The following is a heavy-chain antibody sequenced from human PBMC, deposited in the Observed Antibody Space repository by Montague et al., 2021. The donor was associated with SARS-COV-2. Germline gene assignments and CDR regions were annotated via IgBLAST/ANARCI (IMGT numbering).Heavy chain of an antibody. V-gene: IGHV4-59*01. CDR1: GGSISSYH. Sequence: SETLSLTCTVSGGSISSYHWSWIRQPPGKGLEWIGYIYNNGNTNYSPSLKSRLTISVDTSKNQLSLKLNSVTAADTAVYYCARDRGKLYYGSGSYSMDVGGQGTTATVSS. J-gene: IGHJ6*02. CDR2: IYNNGNT. D-gene: IGHD3-10*01. CDR3: ARDRGKLYYGSGSYSMDV.